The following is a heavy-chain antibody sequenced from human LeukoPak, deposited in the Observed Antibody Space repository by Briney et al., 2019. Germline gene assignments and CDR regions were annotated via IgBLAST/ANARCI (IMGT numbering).Heavy chain of an antibody. V-gene: IGHV3-23*01. CDR2: ISGSGGST. Sequence: PGGSLRLSCAASGFTFSSYAMSWVRQAPGKGLEWVSAISGSGGSTYYADSVKGRVTISRDNSKNTLYLQMNSLRAEDTAVYYCARLTYSYCSSTSCYFDYWGQGTLVTVSS. CDR3: ARLTYSYCSSTSCYFDY. CDR1: GFTFSSYA. J-gene: IGHJ4*02. D-gene: IGHD2-2*01.